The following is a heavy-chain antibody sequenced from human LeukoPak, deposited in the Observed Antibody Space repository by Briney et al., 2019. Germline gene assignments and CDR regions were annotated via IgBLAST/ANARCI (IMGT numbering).Heavy chain of an antibody. CDR2: ISGYNGNT. CDR3: ARNLWFGESSDAFDM. CDR1: GYTFTNYG. V-gene: IGHV1-18*01. D-gene: IGHD3-10*01. J-gene: IGHJ3*02. Sequence: GASVTVSCKASGYTFTNYGISWVRQAPGQGLEWMGWISGYNGNTNYVQKLQGRVTMTKDTSTSTAYMELRSLRSDDTAVYYCARNLWFGESSDAFDMWGQGTMVTVSS.